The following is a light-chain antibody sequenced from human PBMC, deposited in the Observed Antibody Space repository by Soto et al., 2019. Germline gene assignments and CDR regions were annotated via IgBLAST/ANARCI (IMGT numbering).Light chain of an antibody. CDR2: RND. Sequence: QSALTQPASASGTPGQSATISCSGSSSNIGSNYVFWYQQLQGTAPTLLIHRNDQRTSGVPDRFSGSVSGTSAYLATSGLRSEDEATYYCAAWDDSLKGWVFGGGTKVTVL. CDR1: SSNIGSNY. J-gene: IGLJ3*02. CDR3: AAWDDSLKGWV. V-gene: IGLV1-47*01.